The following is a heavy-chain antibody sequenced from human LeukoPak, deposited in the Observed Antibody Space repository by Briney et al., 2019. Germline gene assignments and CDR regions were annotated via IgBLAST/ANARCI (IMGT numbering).Heavy chain of an antibody. V-gene: IGHV3-23*01. Sequence: GGSLRLSCAASGFTFSSYAMSWVRQAPGKGLEGVSAISGSGGSTYYADSVKGRFTISRDNSKNTLCLQMNSLRAEDTAVYYCAKDTAMVIPDLLDYWGQGTLVTVSS. J-gene: IGHJ4*02. D-gene: IGHD5-18*01. CDR3: AKDTAMVIPDLLDY. CDR1: GFTFSSYA. CDR2: ISGSGGST.